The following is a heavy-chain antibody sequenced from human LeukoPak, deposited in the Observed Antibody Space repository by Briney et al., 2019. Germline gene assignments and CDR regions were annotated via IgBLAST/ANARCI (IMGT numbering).Heavy chain of an antibody. CDR1: GYTFTSYY. D-gene: IGHD3-3*01. CDR2: INPSGGST. Sequence: GASVKVSCEASGYTFTSYYMHWVRQAPGQGLEWMGIINPSGGSTSYAQKFQGRVTMTRDTSISTAYMELSRLRSDDTAVYYCARETSNTSLGYYYYYMDVWGKGTTVTVSS. CDR3: ARETSNTSLGYYYYYMDV. V-gene: IGHV1-46*01. J-gene: IGHJ6*03.